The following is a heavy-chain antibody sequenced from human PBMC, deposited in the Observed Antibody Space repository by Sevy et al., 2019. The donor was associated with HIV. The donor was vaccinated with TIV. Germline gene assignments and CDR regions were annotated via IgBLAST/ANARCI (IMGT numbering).Heavy chain of an antibody. CDR1: GFTFSSYA. CDR2: FFFGCGKL. J-gene: IGHJ4*02. Sequence: GGSLRLSFAASGFTFSSYAMSWFPQPPGKGLDWGATFFFGCGKLNYADSVKGRFTISRDNSKNTLFLQMNRLRAEDTAVYYCAREGCSRPHDYWGQGTLVTVSS. D-gene: IGHD2-2*01. CDR3: AREGCSRPHDY. V-gene: IGHV3-23*01.